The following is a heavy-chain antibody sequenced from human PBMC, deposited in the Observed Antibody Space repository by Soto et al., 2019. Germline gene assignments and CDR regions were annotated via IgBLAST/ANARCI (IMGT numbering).Heavy chain of an antibody. J-gene: IGHJ4*01. CDR1: GGSISNGGYY. Sequence: TLSLTCTVSGGSISNGGYYWNWVRQHPGKGLEWIGYIHYSGSTWYNPSLESRVTISVDTSKDQFSLKLRSVTAADTAVYYCARVRGSGSYAAYYFDSWGQGTLVTVSS. CDR2: IHYSGST. CDR3: ARVRGSGSYAAYYFDS. D-gene: IGHD3-10*01. V-gene: IGHV4-31*03.